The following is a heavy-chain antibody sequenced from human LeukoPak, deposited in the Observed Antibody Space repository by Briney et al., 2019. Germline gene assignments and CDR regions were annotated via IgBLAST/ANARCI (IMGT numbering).Heavy chain of an antibody. Sequence: GESLKISCKGSGYSFTNYWIGWVRQMPGKGLEWMGIIYPGDSDTRYSPSFQGQVSISADKSSNTAYLHWNSLKASDTGIYYCAGQRGPGGLGTLDYWGQGTLVTVSS. CDR2: IYPGDSDT. CDR3: AGQRGPGGLGTLDY. D-gene: IGHD1-1*01. CDR1: GYSFTNYW. J-gene: IGHJ4*02. V-gene: IGHV5-51*01.